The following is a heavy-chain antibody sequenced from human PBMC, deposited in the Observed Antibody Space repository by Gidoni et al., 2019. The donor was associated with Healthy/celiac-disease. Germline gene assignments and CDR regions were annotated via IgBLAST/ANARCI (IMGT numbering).Heavy chain of an antibody. V-gene: IGHV3-30-3*01. CDR2: ISYDGSNK. CDR3: ARGSAVGLLRLDY. Sequence: QVQLVESGGGVGQPGRSMILCCAASGFTFSRYDMHWVRQAPGKGLEWVAVISYDGSNKYYADSVKGRFTISRDNSKNTLYLQMNSLRAEDTAVYYCARGSAVGLLRLDYWGQGTLVTVSS. J-gene: IGHJ4*02. CDR1: GFTFSRYD. D-gene: IGHD2-15*01.